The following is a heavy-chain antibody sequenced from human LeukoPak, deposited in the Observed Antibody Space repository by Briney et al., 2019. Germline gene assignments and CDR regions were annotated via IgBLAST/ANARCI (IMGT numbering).Heavy chain of an antibody. V-gene: IGHV3-7*01. J-gene: IGHJ6*03. CDR2: IKRDGSEK. CDR3: ARARSSGWFYYMDV. D-gene: IGHD6-19*01. CDR1: GFKFSSFW. Sequence: GGSLRLSCAASGFKFSSFWMGWVRQAPGKGLEWVANIKRDGSEKNYVDSVKGRFTISRDNAKDSLYLEVNGLRAEDTAVYYCARARSSGWFYYMDVWGKGTTVTVSS.